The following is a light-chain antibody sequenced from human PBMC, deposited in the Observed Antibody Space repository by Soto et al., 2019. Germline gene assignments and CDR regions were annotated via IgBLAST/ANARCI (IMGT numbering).Light chain of an antibody. CDR3: SSYTSSSTLYV. J-gene: IGLJ1*01. V-gene: IGLV2-14*01. CDR2: DVS. Sequence: QSALTQPASVSGSPVQSIAISCTGTTSDFGDYNLVSWYQQHPGKAPKLMIYDVSSRPSGISNRFSGSKSGNTASLTISGLQAEDEADYYCSSYTSSSTLYVFGTGTKVTVL. CDR1: TSDFGDYNL.